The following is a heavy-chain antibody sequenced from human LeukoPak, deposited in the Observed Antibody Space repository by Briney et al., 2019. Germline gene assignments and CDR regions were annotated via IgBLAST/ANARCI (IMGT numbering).Heavy chain of an antibody. J-gene: IGHJ4*02. CDR1: GFIFSSYG. CDR3: AKRVSTFGGVLAPDFDY. V-gene: IGHV3-23*01. Sequence: GGSLRLSCAVSGFIFSSYGMSWVRQAPGKGLEWVSIISGSGGSTYYADSVKGRFSISRDNSKNTLYLQMNSLRAEDTAVYHCAKRVSTFGGVLAPDFDYWGQGNLVTVSS. CDR2: ISGSGGST. D-gene: IGHD3-16*02.